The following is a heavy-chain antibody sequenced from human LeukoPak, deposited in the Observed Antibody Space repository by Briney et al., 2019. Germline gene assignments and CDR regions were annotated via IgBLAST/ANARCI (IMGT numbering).Heavy chain of an antibody. V-gene: IGHV4-39*01. CDR2: TYYSGST. CDR1: GGSISSSSYY. CDR3: ARLSGGYDAFDI. J-gene: IGHJ3*02. Sequence: SETLSLTCTVSGGSISSSSYYWGWIRQPPGKGLEWIGSTYYSGSTYYNPSLKSRVTISVDTSKNQFSLKLSSVTAADTAVYYCARLSGGYDAFDIWGQGTMVTVSS. D-gene: IGHD3-10*01.